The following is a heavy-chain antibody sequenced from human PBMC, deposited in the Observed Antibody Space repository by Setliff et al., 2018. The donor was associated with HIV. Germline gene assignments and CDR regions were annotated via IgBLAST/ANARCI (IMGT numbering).Heavy chain of an antibody. D-gene: IGHD4-17*01. CDR1: GYTFTRNA. Sequence: ASVKVSCKASGYTFTRNAMHWVRQAPGQRLEWMGWINTVNGNTKYSQKFQGRVTITRDTSASTVYMELSSLRSGDTAVYYCARDLNSGDYPHWFDPWGQGTLFTVSS. CDR2: INTVNGNT. CDR3: ARDLNSGDYPHWFDP. J-gene: IGHJ5*02. V-gene: IGHV1-3*04.